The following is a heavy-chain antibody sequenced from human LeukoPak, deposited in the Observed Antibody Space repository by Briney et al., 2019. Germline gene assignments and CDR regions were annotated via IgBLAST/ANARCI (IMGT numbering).Heavy chain of an antibody. CDR3: ATTSRHFDY. Sequence: GESLKISCKGSGYSFTSYWIGWVRQMPGKGLEWMGIIYPGDSDTRYSPSFQGQVTISADKSINTAYLQWSSLRASDTAIYHSATTSRHFDYWGQGTLLTVSS. V-gene: IGHV5-51*01. D-gene: IGHD6-6*01. CDR2: IYPGDSDT. CDR1: GYSFTSYW. J-gene: IGHJ4*02.